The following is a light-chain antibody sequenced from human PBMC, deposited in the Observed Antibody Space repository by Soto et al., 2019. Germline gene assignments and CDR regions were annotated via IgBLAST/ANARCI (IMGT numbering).Light chain of an antibody. CDR3: QQSSQWPIT. J-gene: IGKJ5*01. CDR1: QSINNN. V-gene: IGKV3-15*01. CDR2: GIS. Sequence: EIVLTQSPATLSVSPGERATLSCRASQSINNNYLAWYQQKPGQAPRLLIYGISTRATGVPARFSGSGSGTEFSLSSSSMQSEDFAVYSCQQSSQWPITFGQGTRLEIK.